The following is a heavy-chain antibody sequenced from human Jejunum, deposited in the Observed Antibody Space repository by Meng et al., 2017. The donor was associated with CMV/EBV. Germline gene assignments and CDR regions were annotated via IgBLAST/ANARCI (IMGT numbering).Heavy chain of an antibody. J-gene: IGHJ4*02. Sequence: QVQLVQSGAEVKKPXXSVKASAKAXGYTFTNYVINWVRQAPGQRLEWMGGIIPILGIANYAQKFQGRVTITADKSTSTAYMELSSLRSEDTAVYYCARERPGGMATTLYFDYWGQGTLVHVSS. V-gene: IGHV1-69*10. CDR1: GYTFTNYV. D-gene: IGHD5-24*01. CDR3: ARERPGGMATTLYFDY. CDR2: IIPILGIA.